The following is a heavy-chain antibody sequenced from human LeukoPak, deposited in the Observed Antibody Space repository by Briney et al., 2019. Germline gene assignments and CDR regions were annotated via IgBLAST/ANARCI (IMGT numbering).Heavy chain of an antibody. CDR2: IKHDGSDA. V-gene: IGHV3-7*01. CDR3: VKGGWVHILDH. J-gene: IGHJ4*02. D-gene: IGHD2-21*01. CDR1: GFPFSSYW. Sequence: PGGSLRLSCAASGFPFSSYWMTWVRQTPGKGLEWVANIKHDGSDAYYADSVSGRLTVSRDNAKNSLYPQMNSLRAEDTAVYYCVKGGWVHILDHWGQGALVTASP.